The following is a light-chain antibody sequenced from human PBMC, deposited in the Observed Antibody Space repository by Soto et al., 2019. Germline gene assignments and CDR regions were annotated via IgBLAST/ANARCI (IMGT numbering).Light chain of an antibody. CDR3: QSYDSSLSGSVV. CDR1: SSNIGAGYD. V-gene: IGLV1-40*01. Sequence: QSVLTQPPSVSGAPGQRVTISCTGSSSNIGAGYDVHWYQQLPGTAPKLLIYGNSNRPSGVPDRFSGSKSGTSAPLAITGLKAEDEADYYCQSYDSSLSGSVVFGGGTKLTVL. CDR2: GNS. J-gene: IGLJ2*01.